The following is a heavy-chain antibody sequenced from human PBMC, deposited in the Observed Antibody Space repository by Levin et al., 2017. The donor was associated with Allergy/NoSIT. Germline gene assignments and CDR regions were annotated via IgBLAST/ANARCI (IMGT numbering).Heavy chain of an antibody. CDR1: GFTFSSYA. CDR2: ISYDGSNK. D-gene: IGHD3-10*01. J-gene: IGHJ4*02. CDR3: ARVLTYYYGSGRPRGRGGY. V-gene: IGHV3-30-3*01. Sequence: GGSLRLSCAASGFTFSSYAMHWVRQAPGKGLEWVAVISYDGSNKYYADSVKGRFTISRDNSKNTLYLQMNSLRAEDTAVYYCARVLTYYYGSGRPRGRGGYWGQGTLVTVSS.